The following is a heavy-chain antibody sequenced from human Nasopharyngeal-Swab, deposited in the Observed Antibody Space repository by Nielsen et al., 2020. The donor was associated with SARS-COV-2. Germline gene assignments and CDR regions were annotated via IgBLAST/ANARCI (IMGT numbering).Heavy chain of an antibody. V-gene: IGHV3-23*01. CDR2: ISSSGNT. D-gene: IGHD2-8*02. CDR3: ALWSQNHFDY. Sequence: GESLKISCDVSAFTLVYYSMNWVRQAPGKGPECVATISSSGNTHYSDSAKGRFSISTDKSKIAFYLQMTSLRAEDTALYYCALWSQNHFDYWGRGTQVTVSS. J-gene: IGHJ4*02. CDR1: AFTLVYYS.